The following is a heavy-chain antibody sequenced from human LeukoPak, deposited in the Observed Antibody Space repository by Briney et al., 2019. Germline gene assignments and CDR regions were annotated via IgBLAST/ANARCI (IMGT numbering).Heavy chain of an antibody. CDR3: ASGQWLPSDAFDI. D-gene: IGHD6-19*01. J-gene: IGHJ3*02. V-gene: IGHV3-11*04. Sequence: GGSVRLSCAASGFTFSDYYMSWIRQAPGKGLEWVSYISSSGSTIYYADSVKGRFTISRDNAKNSLYLQMNSLRAEDTAVYYCASGQWLPSDAFDIWGQGTMVTVSS. CDR1: GFTFSDYY. CDR2: ISSSGSTI.